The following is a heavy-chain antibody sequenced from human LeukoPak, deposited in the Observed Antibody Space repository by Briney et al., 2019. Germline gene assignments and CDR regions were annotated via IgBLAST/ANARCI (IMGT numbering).Heavy chain of an antibody. J-gene: IGHJ4*02. CDR1: GFSFNGYA. Sequence: GGSLRLSCEGSGFSFNGYAMSWVRQAPGKGLEWVAVTGGSDDNTHYADSVKGRFSISRDTSENRLFLQMNSLRPDDSALYYCTKDLMTGFSSGWYLAYWGQGTLVTVSS. CDR2: TGGSDDNT. V-gene: IGHV3-23*01. D-gene: IGHD6-19*01. CDR3: TKDLMTGFSSGWYLAY.